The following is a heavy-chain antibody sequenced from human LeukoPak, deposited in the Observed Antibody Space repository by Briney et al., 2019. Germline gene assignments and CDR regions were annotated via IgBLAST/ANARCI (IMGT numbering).Heavy chain of an antibody. CDR3: AKGAILWFGELLGDFDY. CDR1: GFTFSSYA. J-gene: IGHJ4*02. CDR2: ISGSGGST. Sequence: GGSLGLSCAASGFTFSSYAMSWVRQAPGKGLEWVSAISGSGGSTYYADSVKGRFTISRDNSKNTLYLQMNSLRAEDTAVCYCAKGAILWFGELLGDFDYWGQGTLVTVSS. V-gene: IGHV3-23*01. D-gene: IGHD3-10*01.